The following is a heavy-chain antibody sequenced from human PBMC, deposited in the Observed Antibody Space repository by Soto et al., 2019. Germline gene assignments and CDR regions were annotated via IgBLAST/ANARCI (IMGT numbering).Heavy chain of an antibody. Sequence: GGSLRLSCAASGFTFSNAWMNWVRQAPGKGLEWVGRIKSKGAGATTDYAAPVKGRFIISRDDSENTLYLQMDSLTTEDTAIYYCARVAITVGGVIPVTYGLDVWGQGTTVTVSS. J-gene: IGHJ6*02. D-gene: IGHD3-16*02. CDR2: IKSKGAGATT. CDR1: GFTFSNAW. CDR3: ARVAITVGGVIPVTYGLDV. V-gene: IGHV3-15*07.